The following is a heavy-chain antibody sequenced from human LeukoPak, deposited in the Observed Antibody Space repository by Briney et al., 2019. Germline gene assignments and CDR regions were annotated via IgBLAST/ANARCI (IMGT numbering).Heavy chain of an antibody. Sequence: GGSLRLSCAASGLTFSSYWMSWVRQAPGQGLEWVANIKQDGSEKYFLDSVKGRFTISRDNAKNSLYLQMNSLRAEDTAVYYCARRGIGDTYFDYWGQGALVAVSS. CDR3: ARRGIGDTYFDY. V-gene: IGHV3-7*04. CDR1: GLTFSSYW. J-gene: IGHJ4*02. CDR2: IKQDGSEK. D-gene: IGHD3-16*01.